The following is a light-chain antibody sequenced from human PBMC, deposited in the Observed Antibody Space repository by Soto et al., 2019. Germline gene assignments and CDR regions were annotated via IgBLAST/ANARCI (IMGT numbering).Light chain of an antibody. Sequence: QLVLTQPPSVSGAPRQRVTISCTGSSSNIGAGYDVHWYQQVPGKAPKLLIFGNNNRPSGVPDRFSGSKSGTSASLAITGLQAEDEADYHCQSFDNSLSGFVVFGGGTKVTVL. CDR3: QSFDNSLSGFVV. V-gene: IGLV1-40*01. J-gene: IGLJ2*01. CDR2: GNN. CDR1: SSNIGAGYD.